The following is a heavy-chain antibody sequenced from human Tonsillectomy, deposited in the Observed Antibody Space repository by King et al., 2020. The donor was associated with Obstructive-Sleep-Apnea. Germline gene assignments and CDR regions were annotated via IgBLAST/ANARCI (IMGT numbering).Heavy chain of an antibody. V-gene: IGHV4-59*08. CDR2: VSYSGST. CDR1: GGSISSYY. Sequence: QLQESGPGLVKPSETLSLTCTVSGGSISSYYWSWIRRPPGKGLEWIGYVSYSGSTNYNPSLKSRVTISIDTSKNQFSLKLNSVTAADTAVYYCARHLYNSGYLGCFDNWGQGALVTVSS. D-gene: IGHD6-19*01. J-gene: IGHJ4*02. CDR3: ARHLYNSGYLGCFDN.